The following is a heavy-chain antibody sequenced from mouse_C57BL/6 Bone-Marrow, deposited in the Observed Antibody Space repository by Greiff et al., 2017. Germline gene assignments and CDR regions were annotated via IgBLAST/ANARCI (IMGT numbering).Heavy chain of an antibody. CDR2: LDPGTGGT. V-gene: IGHV1-15*01. CDR3: TRWAEVGY. CDR1: GYTFTDYD. J-gene: IGHJ2*01. Sequence: QVQLKQSGAELVRPGASVTLSCKASGYTFTDYDMNWVKQTPVHGLEWIGALDPGTGGTAYNQKLKGKAILTADKSSSTAYMELRSLTSEVSVVYLCTRWAEVGYWGHSTTLADAS.